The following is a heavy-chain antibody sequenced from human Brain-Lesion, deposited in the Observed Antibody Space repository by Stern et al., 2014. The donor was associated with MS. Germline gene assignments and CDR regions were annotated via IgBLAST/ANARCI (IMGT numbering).Heavy chain of an antibody. D-gene: IGHD2-15*01. Sequence: VQLVESGGGVVQPGRALRLSCAASGFTFSTYGMHWVRQAPGQGLERVAVISYDGSNKYCSDSVKGRFTLSRDNSTNTQHFTLNSLRAEDTAGYFCAKSGGVVNFQSYYYGMDVWGQGTTVTVSS. J-gene: IGHJ6*02. CDR2: ISYDGSNK. CDR1: GFTFSTYG. V-gene: IGHV3-30*18. CDR3: AKSGGVVNFQSYYYGMDV.